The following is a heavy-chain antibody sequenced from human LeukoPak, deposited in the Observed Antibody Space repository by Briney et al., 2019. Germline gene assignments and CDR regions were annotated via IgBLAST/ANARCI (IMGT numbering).Heavy chain of an antibody. CDR1: GFTFSVTW. D-gene: IGHD1-26*01. Sequence: GSLRLSCAASGFTFSVTWMSWVRQAPGRGLEWVGRFKSKAAGGTTDYAAPVAGRFTISRDDSKNMLYLQMNSLKTEDTAVYYCTRGAPQADVFDIWGQGTMVTVSS. J-gene: IGHJ3*02. V-gene: IGHV3-15*01. CDR2: FKSKAAGGTT. CDR3: TRGAPQADVFDI.